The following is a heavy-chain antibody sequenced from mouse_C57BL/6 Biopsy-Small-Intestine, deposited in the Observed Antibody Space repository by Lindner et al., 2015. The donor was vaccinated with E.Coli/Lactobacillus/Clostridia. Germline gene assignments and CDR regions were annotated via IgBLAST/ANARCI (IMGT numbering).Heavy chain of an antibody. J-gene: IGHJ4*01. V-gene: IGHV1-84*02. D-gene: IGHD3-1*01. Sequence: SVKVSCKASGYTFTNYAMHWVRQAPGQRLEWMGWINGGNGNTKYSQKFRDRITITRDTSASTAYMELSSLRSEDTAVYYCARDFRGALEDTNSWYPFGGYWGQGTLVTVSS. CDR1: GYTFTNYA. CDR2: INGGNGNT. CDR3: ARDFRGALEDTNSWYPFGGY.